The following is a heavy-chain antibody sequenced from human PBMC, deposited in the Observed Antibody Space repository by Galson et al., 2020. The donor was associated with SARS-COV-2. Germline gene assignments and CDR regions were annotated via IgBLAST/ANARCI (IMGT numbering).Heavy chain of an antibody. D-gene: IGHD4-17*01. Sequence: SETLSLTCTVSGASISRSSYYWGWIRQPPGKGLEWIGNIHFSGVTYYNPSLKSRVTISLETSDNQFSLKLSSVTAADTALYYCARGGTTVTEDWGQGTLV. V-gene: IGHV4-39*07. CDR3: ARGGTTVTED. J-gene: IGHJ4*02. CDR2: IHFSGVT. CDR1: GASISRSSYY.